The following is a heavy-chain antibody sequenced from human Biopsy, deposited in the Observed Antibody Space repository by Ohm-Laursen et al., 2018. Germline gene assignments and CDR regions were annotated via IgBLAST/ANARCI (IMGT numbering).Heavy chain of an antibody. CDR3: ARDTRWSPYSMDV. J-gene: IGHJ6*02. CDR2: ITTDSGRI. CDR1: GFTLSDG. Sequence: SLRLSCAASGFTLSDGMTWVRQAPGKGLEWVSSITTDSGRIFYADSVRGRFTISRDNSKNTLYLQMHSLRAEDTAVYYCARDTRWSPYSMDVWGQGTTVTVS. D-gene: IGHD4-23*01. V-gene: IGHV3-23*01.